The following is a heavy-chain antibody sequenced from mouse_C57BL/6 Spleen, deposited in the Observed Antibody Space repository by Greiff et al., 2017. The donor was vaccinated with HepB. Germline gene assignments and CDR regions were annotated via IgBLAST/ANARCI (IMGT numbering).Heavy chain of an antibody. D-gene: IGHD3-2*02. CDR2: IHPNSGST. CDR3: ARGSSGYLDY. Sequence: QVQLKQPGAELVKPGASVKLSCKASGYTFTSYWMHWVKQRPGQGLEWIGMIHPNSGSTNYNEKFKSKATLTVDKSSSTAYMQLSSLTSEDSAVYYCARGSSGYLDYWGQGTTLTVSS. V-gene: IGHV1-64*01. CDR1: GYTFTSYW. J-gene: IGHJ2*01.